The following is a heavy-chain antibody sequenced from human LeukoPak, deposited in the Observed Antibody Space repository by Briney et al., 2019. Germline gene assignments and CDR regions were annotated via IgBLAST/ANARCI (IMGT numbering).Heavy chain of an antibody. V-gene: IGHV3-48*04. CDR2: ISSSSSTI. CDR3: AKAGYYDYVWGSYRYIPYYFDY. CDR1: GFTFSSYW. D-gene: IGHD3-16*02. Sequence: GGSLRLSCAASGFTFSSYWMSWVRQAPGKGLEWVSYISSSSSTIYYADSVKGRFTISRDNAKNSLYLQMNSLRAEDTALYYCAKAGYYDYVWGSYRYIPYYFDYWGQGTLVTVSS. J-gene: IGHJ4*02.